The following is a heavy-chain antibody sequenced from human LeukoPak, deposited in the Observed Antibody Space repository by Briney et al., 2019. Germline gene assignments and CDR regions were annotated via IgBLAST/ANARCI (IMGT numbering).Heavy chain of an antibody. Sequence: ASVKVSCKASGYTFSGYYMHWVRQAPGQGLEWMGWINPNSGGTNCAQKFQGRVTMTRDTSISTAYMEVTRLRSDDTAVYYCARDRKLRYFDWLLFPYNWFDPWGQGTLVTVSS. J-gene: IGHJ5*02. CDR3: ARDRKLRYFDWLLFPYNWFDP. V-gene: IGHV1-2*02. CDR1: GYTFSGYY. CDR2: INPNSGGT. D-gene: IGHD3-9*01.